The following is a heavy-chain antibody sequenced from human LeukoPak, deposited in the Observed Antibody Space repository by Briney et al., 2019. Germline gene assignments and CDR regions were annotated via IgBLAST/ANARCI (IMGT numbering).Heavy chain of an antibody. J-gene: IGHJ4*02. Sequence: PGGSLRLSCAASGFTVSSNYMSWVRQAPGKGLEWVSVIYSGGSTYYADSVRGRFTISRDNSKNTLYLQMNSLRAEDTAVYYCARGLHGDYGAYWGQGTLVTVSS. CDR2: IYSGGST. CDR3: ARGLHGDYGAY. CDR1: GFTVSSNY. D-gene: IGHD4-17*01. V-gene: IGHV3-53*01.